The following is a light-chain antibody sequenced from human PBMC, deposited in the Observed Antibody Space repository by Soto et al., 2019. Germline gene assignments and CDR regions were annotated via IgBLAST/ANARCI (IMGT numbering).Light chain of an antibody. Sequence: DIVMTQSPDSLAVSLGERATINCKSSQSVFYSSNNKNYLAWYQQKPGQPPKLLIYWASTRESRVPDRFSGSGSGTDFTLTISSLQADDVAVYYCQQYYITPLTFGPGTKVDLK. CDR1: QSVFYSSNNKNY. V-gene: IGKV4-1*01. CDR3: QQYYITPLT. CDR2: WAS. J-gene: IGKJ3*01.